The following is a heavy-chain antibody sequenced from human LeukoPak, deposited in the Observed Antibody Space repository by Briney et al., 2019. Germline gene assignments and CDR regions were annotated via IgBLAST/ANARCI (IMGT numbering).Heavy chain of an antibody. Sequence: GGSLRLSCAASGFTFSSYSMNWVRQAPGKGLEWVSSISSSSSYIYYADSVKGRFTISRDNAKNSLYLQMNSLRAEDTAVHYCARAAPYYYDSSGYSAFDSWGQGTMVTVSA. J-gene: IGHJ3*02. V-gene: IGHV3-21*01. CDR1: GFTFSSYS. D-gene: IGHD3-22*01. CDR2: ISSSSSYI. CDR3: ARAAPYYYDSSGYSAFDS.